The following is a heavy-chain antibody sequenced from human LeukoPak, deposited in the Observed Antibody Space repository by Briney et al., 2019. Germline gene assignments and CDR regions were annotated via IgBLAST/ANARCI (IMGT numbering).Heavy chain of an antibody. J-gene: IGHJ4*02. D-gene: IGHD6-6*01. CDR1: GGSISSYY. CDR3: ATVSGRQLVDY. V-gene: IGHV4-59*01. CDR2: IYYSGST. Sequence: SETLSLTCTVSGGSISSYYWSWIRQPPGKGLEWIGYIYYSGSTNYNPSLKSRVTISVDTSKNQFSLKLSSVTAADTAVYYCATVSGRQLVDYWGQGTLVTVSS.